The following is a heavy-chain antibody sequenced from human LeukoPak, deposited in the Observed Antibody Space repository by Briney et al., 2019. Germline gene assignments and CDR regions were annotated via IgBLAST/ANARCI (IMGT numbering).Heavy chain of an antibody. D-gene: IGHD5-18*01. J-gene: IGHJ4*02. CDR1: GGTFSSYA. V-gene: IGHV1-69*05. Sequence: GASVKVSCKASGGTFSSYAISWVRQAPGQGLEWMGRIIPIFGTANYAQKFQGGVTITTDESTSTAYMELSSLRSEDTAVYYCAMRRGYGNLDYWGQGTLVTVSS. CDR3: AMRRGYGNLDY. CDR2: IIPIFGTA.